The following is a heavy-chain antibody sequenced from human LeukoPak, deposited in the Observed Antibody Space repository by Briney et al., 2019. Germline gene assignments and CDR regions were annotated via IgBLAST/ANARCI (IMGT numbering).Heavy chain of an antibody. V-gene: IGHV6-1*01. CDR2: TYYRSKWYN. J-gene: IGHJ3*01. CDR1: GDSVSSNSTA. D-gene: IGHD5-24*01. CDR3: ARGGQGDGYSADEAYDF. Sequence: SQTLSLTCAISGDSVSSNSTACNWIRQSPSRGLEWLGRTYYRSKWYNDYAVSVKSRITINPDTSKNQFSLQLNSVTPEDTAVYYCARGGQGDGYSADEAYDFWGQGTMVTVSS.